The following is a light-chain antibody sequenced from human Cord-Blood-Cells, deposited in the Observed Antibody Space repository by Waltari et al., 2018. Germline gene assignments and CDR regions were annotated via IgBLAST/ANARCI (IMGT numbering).Light chain of an antibody. CDR1: QSSSSY. V-gene: IGKV1-39*01. Sequence: DIQMTQSPSSLSASVGARVTITCRASQSSSSYLNWDQQKPGKAPKLLIYAASSLQSGVPSRFSGSGSGTDFTLTISSLQPEDFATYYCQQSYSTPRTFGQGTKVEIK. CDR2: AAS. CDR3: QQSYSTPRT. J-gene: IGKJ1*01.